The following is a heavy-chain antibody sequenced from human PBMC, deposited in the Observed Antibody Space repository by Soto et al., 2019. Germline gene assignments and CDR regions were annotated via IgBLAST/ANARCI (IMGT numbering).Heavy chain of an antibody. CDR2: INHSGTT. CDR3: ARVGVRDGDYGVSRFDP. CDR1: GGSFSGYY. D-gene: IGHD4-17*01. V-gene: IGHV4-34*01. J-gene: IGHJ5*02. Sequence: QVQLQQWGAGLLKPSETLSLTCAVYGGSFSGYYWSWIRQPPGKGLEWIGEINHSGTTNYNPSLNSRSTISIVTAKNEFSLKLSTVTAADTAVYYCARVGVRDGDYGVSRFDPWGQGTLVTVSS.